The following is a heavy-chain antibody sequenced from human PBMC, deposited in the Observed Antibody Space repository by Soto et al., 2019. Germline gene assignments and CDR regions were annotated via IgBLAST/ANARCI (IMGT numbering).Heavy chain of an antibody. D-gene: IGHD3-3*01. CDR3: ARGRSITIFGVVPPLFDY. CDR1: GGSISSGGYY. V-gene: IGHV4-31*03. J-gene: IGHJ4*02. CDR2: IYYSGST. Sequence: SETLSLTCTVSGGSISSGGYYWSWIRQHPGEGLEWIGYIYYSGSTYYNPSLKSRVTISVDTSKNQFSLKLSSVTAADTAVYYCARGRSITIFGVVPPLFDYWGQGTLVTVSS.